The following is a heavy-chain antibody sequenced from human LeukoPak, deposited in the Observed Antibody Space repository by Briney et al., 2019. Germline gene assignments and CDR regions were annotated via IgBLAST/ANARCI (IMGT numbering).Heavy chain of an antibody. D-gene: IGHD6-13*01. J-gene: IGHJ4*02. V-gene: IGHV4-59*12. CDR3: ARDHEAAAGTGSFDY. Sequence: PSETLSLTCTVSGVSISSYYWSWLRQPPGKGLEWIGYIYYSGSTYYNPSLKSRVTISVDTSKNQFSLKLSSVTAADTAVYYCARDHEAAAGTGSFDYWGQGTLVTVSS. CDR1: GVSISSYY. CDR2: IYYSGST.